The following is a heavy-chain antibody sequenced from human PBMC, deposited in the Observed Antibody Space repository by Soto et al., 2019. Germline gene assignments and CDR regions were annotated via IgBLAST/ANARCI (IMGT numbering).Heavy chain of an antibody. CDR2: VYYSGGA. CDR1: GGSIGHYY. D-gene: IGHD3-3*01. Sequence: SETLSLTCTVSGGSIGHYYWSWIRQSPGKGLECIGTVYYSGGAHYNPSLESRVTISIDTPKNQFFLNLTSVTAADTAVYYCTTDSDPHYDFWSGYYYYYGMDVWGQGTTVTVSS. J-gene: IGHJ6*02. V-gene: IGHV4-59*01. CDR3: TTDSDPHYDFWSGYYYYYGMDV.